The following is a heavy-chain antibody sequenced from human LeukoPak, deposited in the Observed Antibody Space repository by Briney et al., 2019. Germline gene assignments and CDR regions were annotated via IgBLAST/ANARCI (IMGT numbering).Heavy chain of an antibody. V-gene: IGHV3-23*01. CDR2: ISGSGGST. CDR3: AKDSDSEPLFDY. J-gene: IGHJ4*02. CDR1: GFTFSSYA. D-gene: IGHD1-14*01. Sequence: GGSLRLSCAASGFTFSSYAMSWVRQAPGKGLEWASAISGSGGSTYYADSVKGRFTISRDNSKNTLYLQMNSLRAEDTAVYYCAKDSDSEPLFDYWGQGTLVTVSS.